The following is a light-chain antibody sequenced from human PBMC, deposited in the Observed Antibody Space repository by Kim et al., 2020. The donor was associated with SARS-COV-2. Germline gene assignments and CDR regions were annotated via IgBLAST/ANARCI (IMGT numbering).Light chain of an antibody. CDR2: AGS. Sequence: SAAVGDRVTITCRASQSISIYLNWYQQKPGKAPNLMIYAGSTLQSGVPSRFSGSGSGTEFTLTISSLQPEDFATYYCQQSYSDPTFGQGTKVDIK. CDR3: QQSYSDPT. V-gene: IGKV1-39*01. CDR1: QSISIY. J-gene: IGKJ1*01.